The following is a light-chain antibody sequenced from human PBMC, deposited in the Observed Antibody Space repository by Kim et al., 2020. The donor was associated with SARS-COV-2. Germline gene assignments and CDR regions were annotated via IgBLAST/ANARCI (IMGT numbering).Light chain of an antibody. J-gene: IGKJ4*01. Sequence: PGDRATLACRASQSRNIDVAWYQQKPGRAPRLLIYDASKRVSGVPDRFSGSGSGIDFARTINGLEPEDFGVYYCQQHATWPPALTFGGGTKVDIK. CDR2: DAS. V-gene: IGKV3-11*01. CDR3: QQHATWPPALT. CDR1: QSRNID.